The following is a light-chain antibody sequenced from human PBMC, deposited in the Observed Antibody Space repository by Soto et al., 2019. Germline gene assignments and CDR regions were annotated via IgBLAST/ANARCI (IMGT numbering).Light chain of an antibody. Sequence: EMVLTQSPGTLSLSPGERATLSCRASQSVSSSYLAWYQQKPGQAPTLLIYGASSRAPGIPDRFSGSGSGTDFTLTISRLEPEDYEVYSCQQYGSSPITFGPGTKVDIK. CDR3: QQYGSSPIT. V-gene: IGKV3-20*01. CDR2: GAS. J-gene: IGKJ3*01. CDR1: QSVSSSY.